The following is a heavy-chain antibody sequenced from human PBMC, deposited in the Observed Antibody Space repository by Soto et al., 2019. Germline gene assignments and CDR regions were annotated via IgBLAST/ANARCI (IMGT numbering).Heavy chain of an antibody. CDR2: MNPNAGGT. CDR3: TRSSMLTMGPVRDPLDY. V-gene: IGHV1-2*02. CDR1: EYIFTDYY. J-gene: IGHJ4*02. Sequence: QVHLVQSGAEVKKPGASVRVSCKASEYIFTDYYIHWVRQAPGQGLEWMGWMNPNAGGTNYARKVQGRVTMTRDTSISTAYMELTRLTSDDTAVYYCTRSSMLTMGPVRDPLDYWGPGTLVTVSS. D-gene: IGHD1-1*01.